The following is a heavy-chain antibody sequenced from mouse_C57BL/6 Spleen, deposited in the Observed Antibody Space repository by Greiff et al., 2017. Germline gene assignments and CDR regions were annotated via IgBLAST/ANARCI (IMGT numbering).Heavy chain of an antibody. D-gene: IGHD1-1*01. CDR2: IDPSDSET. Sequence: VQLQQPGAELVRPGSSVKLSCKASGYTFTSYWMHWVKQRPIQGLEWIGNIDPSDSETHYNQKFKDKATLTVDKSSSTAYMQLSSLTSEDSAVYYGALITAVVAPDYWGQGTTLTVSS. J-gene: IGHJ2*01. CDR3: ALITAVVAPDY. CDR1: GYTFTSYW. V-gene: IGHV1-52*01.